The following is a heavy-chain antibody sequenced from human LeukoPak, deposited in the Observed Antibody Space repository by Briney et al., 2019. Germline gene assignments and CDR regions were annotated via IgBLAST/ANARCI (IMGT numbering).Heavy chain of an antibody. D-gene: IGHD1-26*01. CDR1: GGTFSSYA. CDR3: ASGLEVGATDYDY. Sequence: ASVKVSCKASGGTFSSYAISWVRQAPGQGLEWMGRTIPILGIANYAQKFQGRVTITADKSTSTAYMELSSLRSEDTAVYYCASGLEVGATDYDYWGQGTLVTVSS. CDR2: TIPILGIA. V-gene: IGHV1-69*04. J-gene: IGHJ4*02.